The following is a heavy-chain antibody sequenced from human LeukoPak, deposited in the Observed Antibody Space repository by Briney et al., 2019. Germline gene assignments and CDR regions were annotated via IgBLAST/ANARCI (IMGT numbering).Heavy chain of an antibody. CDR1: GFTFSSYA. J-gene: IGHJ4*02. D-gene: IGHD3-22*01. CDR3: TKRPNYDSSGYFDY. CDR2: ISGSGTGT. Sequence: GGSLRLSCAASGFTFSSYAMSWVRQAPGKGLEWDSTISGSGTGTYYADSVKGRFTISRDNSKNTLFLQMNSLRAEDTAVYYCTKRPNYDSSGYFDYWGQGTLDTVSS. V-gene: IGHV3-23*01.